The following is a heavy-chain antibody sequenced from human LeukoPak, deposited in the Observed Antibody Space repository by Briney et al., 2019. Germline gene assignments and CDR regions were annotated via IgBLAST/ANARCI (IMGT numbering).Heavy chain of an antibody. D-gene: IGHD3-3*01. CDR3: ARDRLPSHQDDFDY. CDR2: VSYDGFTK. J-gene: IGHJ4*02. V-gene: IGHV3-30*04. Sequence: GGSLRLSCVASGFTFSASTMHWVRQAPGKGLEWVAVVSYDGFTKYYADSVKGRFTISRDNSKNTLYLQMNSLRPEDTAVYYCARDRLPSHQDDFDYWGQGTLVTVSS. CDR1: GFTFSAST.